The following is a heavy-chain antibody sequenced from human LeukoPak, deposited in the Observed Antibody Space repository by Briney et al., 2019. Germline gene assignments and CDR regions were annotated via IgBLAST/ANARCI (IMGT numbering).Heavy chain of an antibody. D-gene: IGHD3-22*01. CDR1: GYTFTGYY. Sequence: ASVKVSCKASGYTFTGYYMHWVRQAPGQGLEWMGWINPNSGGTNYAQKFQGRVTMTRDTSISTAYMELSSLRSEDTAVYYCARDEYYYDSSGYYYAGGVWVDYWGQGTLVTVSS. V-gene: IGHV1-2*02. J-gene: IGHJ4*02. CDR3: ARDEYYYDSSGYYYAGGVWVDY. CDR2: INPNSGGT.